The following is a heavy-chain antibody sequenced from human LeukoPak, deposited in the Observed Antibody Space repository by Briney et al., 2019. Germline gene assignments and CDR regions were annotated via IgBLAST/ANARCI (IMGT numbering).Heavy chain of an antibody. CDR2: INPNSGGT. Sequence: RASVKVSCKASGYTLTDYYMHWVRQAPGQGLEWMGRINPNSGGTNYAQKFQGRVTMTRDTSISTVYMELSRLRSDDTAVYYCARVGYYESSGYYEYWGQGTLVTVS. CDR1: GYTLTDYY. J-gene: IGHJ4*02. V-gene: IGHV1-2*06. CDR3: ARVGYYESSGYYEY. D-gene: IGHD3-22*01.